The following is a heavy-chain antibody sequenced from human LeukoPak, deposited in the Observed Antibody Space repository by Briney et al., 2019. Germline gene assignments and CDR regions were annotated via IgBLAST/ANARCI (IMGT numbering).Heavy chain of an antibody. CDR2: IIPIFGTA. J-gene: IGHJ6*03. V-gene: IGHV1-69*05. CDR1: GGTFSSYA. CDR3: ARAGVVSYSGYDFDYYYYMDV. Sequence: GSSVKVSCKASGGTFSSYAISWVRQAPGQGREWMGGIIPIFGTANKSQTFPGRVTITTNESTSTAYMELSSLRSEDTAVYYCARAGVVSYSGYDFDYYYYMDVWGKGTTVTVSS. D-gene: IGHD5-12*01.